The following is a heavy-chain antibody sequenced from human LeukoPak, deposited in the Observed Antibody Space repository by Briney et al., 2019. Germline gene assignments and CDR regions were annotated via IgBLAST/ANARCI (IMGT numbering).Heavy chain of an antibody. D-gene: IGHD5-18*01. Sequence: QPGGSLRVSCAASGFTFSTYAMSWVRQAPGKGLEWVSAISGSGGSTYYADSVKGRFTISRGNSKNTLYLQMNSLRAEDTAVYYCAKEGYRYGYAIDYWGQGTLVTVSS. CDR2: ISGSGGST. CDR1: GFTFSTYA. V-gene: IGHV3-23*01. CDR3: AKEGYRYGYAIDY. J-gene: IGHJ4*02.